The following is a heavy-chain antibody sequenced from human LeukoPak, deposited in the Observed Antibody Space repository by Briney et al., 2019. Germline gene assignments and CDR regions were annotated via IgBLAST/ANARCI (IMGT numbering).Heavy chain of an antibody. D-gene: IGHD2-15*01. CDR1: GYTFTSYG. Sequence: ASVKVSCKASGYTFTSYGISWVRQAPGQGLEWTGWISAYNGNTNYAQKLQGRVTMTTDTSTSTAYMELRSLRSDDTAVYYCARDSPFGCSGGSCFTDAFDIWGQGTMVTVSS. V-gene: IGHV1-18*01. J-gene: IGHJ3*02. CDR2: ISAYNGNT. CDR3: ARDSPFGCSGGSCFTDAFDI.